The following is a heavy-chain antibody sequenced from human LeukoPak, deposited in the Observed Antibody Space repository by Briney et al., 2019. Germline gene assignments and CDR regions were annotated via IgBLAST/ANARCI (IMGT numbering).Heavy chain of an antibody. Sequence: GASVKVSCKASGYTFTGYYMHWVRQAPGQGLEWMGWINPNSGGTNYAQKFQGRVTMTRDTSISTAYMELSRLRSDDTAVYYCASLRSDSGRVYYYMDVWGKGTTVTISS. CDR2: INPNSGGT. D-gene: IGHD3-10*01. J-gene: IGHJ6*03. CDR1: GYTFTGYY. V-gene: IGHV1-2*02. CDR3: ASLRSDSGRVYYYMDV.